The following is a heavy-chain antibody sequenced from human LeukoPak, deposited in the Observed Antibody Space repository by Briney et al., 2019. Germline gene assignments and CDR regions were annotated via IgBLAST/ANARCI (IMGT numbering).Heavy chain of an antibody. Sequence: SETLSLTCTVSGGPISSGDYYWSWIRQPPGKGLEWLGYIYYSGSTYYNPSLKSRVTRSVDTSKNQFSLKLSSVTAADTAVYYCARVRDDYGGFPFDYWGQGTLVTVSS. J-gene: IGHJ4*02. CDR3: ARVRDDYGGFPFDY. D-gene: IGHD4-23*01. CDR2: IYYSGST. CDR1: GGPISSGDYY. V-gene: IGHV4-30-4*08.